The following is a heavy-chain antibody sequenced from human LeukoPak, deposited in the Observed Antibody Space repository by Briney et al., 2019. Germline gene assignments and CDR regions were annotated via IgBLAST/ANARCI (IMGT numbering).Heavy chain of an antibody. CDR3: ARGSYDFWSGYFGY. CDR1: GFTFSSYW. V-gene: IGHV3-7*01. CDR2: IKQDGSEK. D-gene: IGHD3-3*01. J-gene: IGHJ4*02. Sequence: QPGGSLRRSCAASGFTFSSYWMSWVRQAPGKGLEWVANIKQDGSEKYYVDSVKGRFTISRDNAKNSLYLQMNSLRAEDTAVYYCARGSYDFWSGYFGYWGQGTLVTVSS.